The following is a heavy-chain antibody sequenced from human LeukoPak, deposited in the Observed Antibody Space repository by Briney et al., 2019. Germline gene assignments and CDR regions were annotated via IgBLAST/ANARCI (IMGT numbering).Heavy chain of an antibody. CDR1: GFAFNTYA. D-gene: IGHD3-10*01. CDR3: AREIFGSGSCPDY. Sequence: GGSLRLSCAASGFAFNTYAMHWVRQAPGQGLEWVALIRHDGSHKFYSNSVRGQFTISRDNSKNTVSLQMNNLRPEDTAVYYCAREIFGSGSCPDYWGQGTLVTVSS. CDR2: IRHDGSHK. V-gene: IGHV3-33*01. J-gene: IGHJ4*02.